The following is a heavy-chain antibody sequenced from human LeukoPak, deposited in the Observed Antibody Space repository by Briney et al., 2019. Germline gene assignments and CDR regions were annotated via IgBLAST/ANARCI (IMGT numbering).Heavy chain of an antibody. V-gene: IGHV1-18*01. CDR2: LSVINNANT. D-gene: IGHD6-19*01. CDR3: ARDYGVLAVAGTGKDWFDP. Sequence: ASVKVSCKASGYTFSSYGINWVRQAPGQGLEWMGWLSVINNANTRYAQNFQGRLTMTTDTSTTTAYMELRSLRSDDTAVYYCARDYGVLAVAGTGKDWFDPWGQGTLVTVSS. CDR1: GYTFSSYG. J-gene: IGHJ5*02.